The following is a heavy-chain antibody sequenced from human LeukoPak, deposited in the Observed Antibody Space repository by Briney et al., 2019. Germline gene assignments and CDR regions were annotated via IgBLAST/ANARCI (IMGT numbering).Heavy chain of an antibody. D-gene: IGHD3-3*01. Sequence: GGSLRLSCAASGFTFSSYSMNWVRQAPGKGLEWVSSISSSSSYIYYADSVKGRFTISRDNAKNSLYLQMNSLRAEDTAVYYCARGSFVLEWLFDYWGQGTLVTVSS. V-gene: IGHV3-21*01. CDR1: GFTFSSYS. CDR2: ISSSSSYI. CDR3: ARGSFVLEWLFDY. J-gene: IGHJ4*02.